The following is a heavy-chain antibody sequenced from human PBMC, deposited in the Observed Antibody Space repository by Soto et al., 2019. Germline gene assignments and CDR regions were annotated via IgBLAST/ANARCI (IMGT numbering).Heavy chain of an antibody. V-gene: IGHV3-7*03. J-gene: IGHJ5*02. Sequence: GGSLRLSCAASGFRLCKYWMPWVRHAPGKGPTWVSHIRHAGGETNYEDSVKGRFTISRDIAQNTLYLQMNSLRVEDTVIYYCARVEGGEENWFDPWGQGTLVTVSS. CDR3: ARVEGGEENWFDP. CDR1: GFRLCKYW. D-gene: IGHD4-17*01. CDR2: IRHAGGET.